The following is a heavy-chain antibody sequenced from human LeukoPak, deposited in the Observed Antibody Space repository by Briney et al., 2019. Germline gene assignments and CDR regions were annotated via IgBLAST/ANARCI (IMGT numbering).Heavy chain of an antibody. CDR2: ISSNGGTT. Sequence: PGGSLRLSCAASGFTFSTSAMHWVRQAPGKGLEYVSGISSNGGTTYYANSVKGRFTISRDNSKSTLYLQMGNLRAEDMAVYYCARASYCSGGSCYSANWGQGTLVTVSS. CDR3: ARASYCSGGSCYSAN. J-gene: IGHJ4*02. CDR1: GFTFSTSA. V-gene: IGHV3-64*01. D-gene: IGHD2-15*01.